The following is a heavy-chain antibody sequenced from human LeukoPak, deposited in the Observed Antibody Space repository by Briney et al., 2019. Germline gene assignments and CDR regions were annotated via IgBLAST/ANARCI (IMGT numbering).Heavy chain of an antibody. CDR3: ARGGRYYGSGSYSTRKDWFDP. CDR1: GYSISSGYF. V-gene: IGHV4-38-2*02. CDR2: INHSGST. D-gene: IGHD3-10*01. Sequence: SETLSLTCTVSGYSISSGYFWGWIRQPPGKGLEWIGEINHSGSTNYNPSLKSRVTISVDTSKNQFSLKLSSVTAADTAVYYCARGGRYYGSGSYSTRKDWFDPWGQGTLVTVSS. J-gene: IGHJ5*02.